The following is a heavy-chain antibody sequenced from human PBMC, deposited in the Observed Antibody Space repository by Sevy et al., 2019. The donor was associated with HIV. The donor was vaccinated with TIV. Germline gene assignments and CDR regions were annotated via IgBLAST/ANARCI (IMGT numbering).Heavy chain of an antibody. V-gene: IGHV3-48*02. Sequence: GGSLRLSCAGSGFTGNVYSMNWVRQAPGKGLEWISYISHDSTAIYYADSVKGQFTISRDDSKNSVYLQMNSLRDEDTAVYYCARDYPNWASSPWGQGTLVTVSS. D-gene: IGHD3-16*01. CDR1: GFTGNVYS. CDR3: ARDYPNWASSP. J-gene: IGHJ5*02. CDR2: ISHDSTAI.